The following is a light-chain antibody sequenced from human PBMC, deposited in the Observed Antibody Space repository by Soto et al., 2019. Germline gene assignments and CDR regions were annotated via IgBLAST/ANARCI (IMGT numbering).Light chain of an antibody. J-gene: IGKJ3*01. CDR3: QQYGSPIT. CDR1: QSVSSSY. Sequence: EIVLTQSPGTLSLSPGERATLSCRASQSVSSSYLAWYQQKPGQAPRLLIYGASSRATGIPDRFSGSGSETDFTLTISGLEPEDFAVYYCQQYGSPITFGPGTKVDIK. V-gene: IGKV3-20*01. CDR2: GAS.